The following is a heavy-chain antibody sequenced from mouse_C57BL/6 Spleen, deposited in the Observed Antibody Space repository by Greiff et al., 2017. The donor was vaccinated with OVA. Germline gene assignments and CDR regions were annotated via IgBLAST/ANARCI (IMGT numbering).Heavy chain of an antibody. D-gene: IGHD3-1*01. J-gene: IGHJ3*01. CDR1: GYAFSSSW. V-gene: IGHV1-82*01. Sequence: VQLQQSGPELVKPGASVKISCKASGYAFSSSWMNWVKQRPGKGLEWIGRIYPGDGDTNYNGKFKGKATLTADKSSSTAYMQLSSLTSEDSAVYVCARGFGGAWFAYWGQGTLVTVSA. CDR2: IYPGDGDT. CDR3: ARGFGGAWFAY.